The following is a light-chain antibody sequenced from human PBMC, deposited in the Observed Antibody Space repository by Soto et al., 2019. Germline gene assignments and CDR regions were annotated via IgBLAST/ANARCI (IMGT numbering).Light chain of an antibody. J-gene: IGLJ1*01. CDR1: SSDVGGYNC. V-gene: IGLV2-14*01. CDR2: DVT. CDR3: SSYTSTSCYV. Sequence: QSALTQPASVSGSPGQSITLSCTGTSSDVGGYNCVSWYQQYPGKAPKLMIHDVTNRPSGVSNRFSGSKSGNTASLTISGLQAEDEADYYCSSYTSTSCYVFGTGTKLTVL.